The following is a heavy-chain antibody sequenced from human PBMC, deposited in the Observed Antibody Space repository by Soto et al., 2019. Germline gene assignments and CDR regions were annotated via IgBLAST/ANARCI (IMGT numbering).Heavy chain of an antibody. J-gene: IGHJ4*02. CDR3: ARARGSGYYTFDY. D-gene: IGHD3-22*01. V-gene: IGHV4-30-4*01. CDR1: GGSISSGDYY. Sequence: SETLSLTCTVSGGSISSGDYYWSWIRQPPGKGLEWIGYIYYSGSTYYNPSLKSRVTISVDTSKNQFSLKLSSGTAADTAVYYCARARGSGYYTFDYWGQGTLVTVSS. CDR2: IYYSGST.